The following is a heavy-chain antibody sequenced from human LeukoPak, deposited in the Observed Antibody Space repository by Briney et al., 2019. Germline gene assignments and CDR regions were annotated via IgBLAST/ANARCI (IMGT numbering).Heavy chain of an antibody. V-gene: IGHV3-21*06. CDR1: KLTFSSYN. J-gene: IGHJ5*02. CDR2: IGSSGSYV. D-gene: IGHD3-16*01. CDR3: AKASLQQGDWLDP. Sequence: PGESLRLSCTASKLTFSSYNLHWVRQAPGKGLAWVSSIGSSGSYVHYIDSVKGRFTISRDDAQNSLFLQMKSLRAEDTAVYYCAKASLQQGDWLDPWGQGTLVTVSS.